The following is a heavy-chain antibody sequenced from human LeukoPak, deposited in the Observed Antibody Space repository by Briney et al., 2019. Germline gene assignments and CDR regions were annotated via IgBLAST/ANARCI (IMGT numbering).Heavy chain of an antibody. CDR2: INSDGSST. J-gene: IGHJ4*02. CDR1: GFTFSSDW. CDR3: ATLTERETYHYTANL. D-gene: IGHD3-16*02. V-gene: IGHV3-74*01. Sequence: GGALRLSCAAAGFTFSSDWMHWVREAAGKRLGWVSRINSDGSSTNSADSVKGRFTLSRDNAKHTLYLQMNSLRPEDTAVYYCATLTERETYHYTANLWRQGTLVIVS.